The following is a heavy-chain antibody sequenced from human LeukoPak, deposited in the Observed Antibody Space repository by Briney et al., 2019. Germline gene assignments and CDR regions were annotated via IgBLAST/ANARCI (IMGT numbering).Heavy chain of an antibody. V-gene: IGHV1-18*01. J-gene: IGHJ4*02. CDR1: EYSFTSYG. CDR2: ISAHNGNT. D-gene: IGHD5-24*01. Sequence: GASVKVSCKASEYSFTSYGISWVRQAPGQGLEWMGWISAHNGNTNYAQKLQGRVTMTTDTSTSTAYMELRSLRSDDTAVYYCARDSSRDGYNYIGIFDYWGQGTLVTVSS. CDR3: ARDSSRDGYNYIGIFDY.